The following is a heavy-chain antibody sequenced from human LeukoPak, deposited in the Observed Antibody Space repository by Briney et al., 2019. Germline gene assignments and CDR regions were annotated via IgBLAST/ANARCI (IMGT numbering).Heavy chain of an antibody. Sequence: GSLRLSCAVSGLTFRSYWMSWVRQAPGKGLEWVANINQDGSEKYFVDSVKGRFTISRDNAKNSLHLQMNTLRAEDTAVYYCARERDGRFFDYWGQGTLVTVSS. CDR2: INQDGSEK. CDR3: ARERDGRFFDY. CDR1: GLTFRSYW. J-gene: IGHJ4*02. V-gene: IGHV3-7*01. D-gene: IGHD5-24*01.